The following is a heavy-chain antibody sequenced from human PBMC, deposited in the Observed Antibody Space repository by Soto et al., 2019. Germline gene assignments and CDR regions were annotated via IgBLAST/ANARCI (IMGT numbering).Heavy chain of an antibody. D-gene: IGHD7-27*01. J-gene: IGHJ6*02. Sequence: EVQLLESGGGLVQPGGSLRLSCAASGFTFSSYAMSWVRQAPGKGLEWVSAISGSGGSTYYADSVKGRFTISRDNSKNTLYLQMNSLRAEDTAVYHCAKDHRAGEYYYYGMDVWGQGTTVTVSS. CDR3: AKDHRAGEYYYYGMDV. V-gene: IGHV3-23*01. CDR1: GFTFSSYA. CDR2: ISGSGGST.